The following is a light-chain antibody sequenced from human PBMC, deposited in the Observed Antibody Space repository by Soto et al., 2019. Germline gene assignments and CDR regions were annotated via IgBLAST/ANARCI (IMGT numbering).Light chain of an antibody. CDR2: DAS. J-gene: IGKJ2*01. V-gene: IGKV3-15*01. CDR3: QQYNDWPPLDA. CDR1: QTVRSY. Sequence: EIVMTQSPATLSVSPGESATLSCRASQTVRSYLAWYQQKPGQAPRLLIYDASTRATGIPARFSGSGSGTEFTLTISSLQSEDFGVYYCQQYNDWPPLDAFGQGTKLEIK.